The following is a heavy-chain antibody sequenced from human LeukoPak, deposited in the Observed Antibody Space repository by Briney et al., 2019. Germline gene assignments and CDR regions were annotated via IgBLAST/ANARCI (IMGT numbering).Heavy chain of an antibody. Sequence: LSLTCTVSGGSISSRGYFWGWIRQPPGKGLEWVSSISRSGSTKYYADSVKGRFTISRYNAKNSLFLQMNSLRAEDTAVYYCARVLRYCSGGNCYSGGLGYMDVWGKGTTVTISS. CDR1: GGSISSRGYF. CDR2: ISRSGSTK. D-gene: IGHD2-15*01. CDR3: ARVLRYCSGGNCYSGGLGYMDV. V-gene: IGHV3-11*01. J-gene: IGHJ6*03.